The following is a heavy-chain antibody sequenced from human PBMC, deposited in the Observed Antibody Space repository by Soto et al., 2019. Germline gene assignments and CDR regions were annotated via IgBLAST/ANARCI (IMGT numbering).Heavy chain of an antibody. CDR3: AKDVVVPAATTLDAFDI. V-gene: IGHV3-23*01. Sequence: GGSLRLSSAASGFTFSSYAMSWVRQAPGKGLEWVSAISGSGGSTYYADSVKGRFTISRDNSKNTLYLQMNSLRAEDTAVYYCAKDVVVPAATTLDAFDIWGQGTMVTVSS. D-gene: IGHD2-2*01. CDR1: GFTFSSYA. J-gene: IGHJ3*02. CDR2: ISGSGGST.